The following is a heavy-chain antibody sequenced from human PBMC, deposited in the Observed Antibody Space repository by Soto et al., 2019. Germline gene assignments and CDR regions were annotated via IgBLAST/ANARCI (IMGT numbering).Heavy chain of an antibody. D-gene: IGHD3-9*01. CDR2: MLSTGSS. Sequence: ELISHTYTGPGVNIVKPSYFWGWNRSTPGKGVEWVWNMLSTGSSTYNPSLKGRITISVDTSKNHFSLRLYSMTASDTAFYFCASRYYHLSAGYRYYESFFFDFLGPGTLLP. CDR3: ASRYYHLSAGYRYYESFFFDF. V-gene: IGHV4-39*02. J-gene: IGHJ4*01. CDR1: GVNIVKPSYF.